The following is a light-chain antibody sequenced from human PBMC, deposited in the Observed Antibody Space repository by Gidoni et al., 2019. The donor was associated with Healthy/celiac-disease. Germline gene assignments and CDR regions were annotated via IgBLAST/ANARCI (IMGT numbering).Light chain of an antibody. CDR3: QQYNNWPGT. CDR1: QSFSSN. CDR2: GAS. J-gene: IGKJ1*01. Sequence: LLTPSPATLSVSLGERATLSCRASQSFSSNLAWYQQKPGQAPRSLIYGASTRATGIPARFSGSGSGTEFTLTISSLQSEDFAVYYCQQYNNWPGTFGQGTKVEIK. V-gene: IGKV3-15*01.